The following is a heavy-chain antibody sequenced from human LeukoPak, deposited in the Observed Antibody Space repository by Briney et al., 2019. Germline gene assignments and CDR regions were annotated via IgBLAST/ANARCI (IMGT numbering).Heavy chain of an antibody. J-gene: IGHJ4*02. CDR2: IWYDGSNK. Sequence: PGGSLRLSCAASGFTFSSYGMHWVRQAPGKGLEGVAVIWYDGSNKYYADSVKGGFTISRDNSKNTLYLQMNSLRAEDTAVYYCAKDRGIAVAGIYDYWGRGTLVTVSS. CDR3: AKDRGIAVAGIYDY. V-gene: IGHV3-33*06. CDR1: GFTFSSYG. D-gene: IGHD6-19*01.